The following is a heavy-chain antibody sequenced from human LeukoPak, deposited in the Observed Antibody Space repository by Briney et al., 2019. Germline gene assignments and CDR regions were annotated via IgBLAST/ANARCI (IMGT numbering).Heavy chain of an antibody. CDR3: ASRPAAALGPLDF. Sequence: GGSLRLSCAASGFPFSSCAMSWVRQAPGKGLECVSTISGGGSIYYADSVKGGFTISRDDSQNTLYPQMNSLRADDTALYYCASRPAAALGPLDFWGQGTLVTVSS. D-gene: IGHD2-2*01. CDR1: GFPFSSCA. J-gene: IGHJ4*02. CDR2: ISGGGSI. V-gene: IGHV3-23*01.